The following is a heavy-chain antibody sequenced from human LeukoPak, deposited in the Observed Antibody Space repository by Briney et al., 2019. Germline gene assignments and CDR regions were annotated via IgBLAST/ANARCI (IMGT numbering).Heavy chain of an antibody. Sequence: GASLKLSCKASGYTFTSYDINWVRQATGQGLEWMGWMNPNSGNTVHAQKFQGRVTMTRNTSITTAYMELSSLRSEDTAVYYCARAHSGSYFWSMYAFDIWGQGTMVTVSS. CDR2: MNPNSGNT. CDR3: ARAHSGSYFWSMYAFDI. V-gene: IGHV1-8*01. CDR1: GYTFTSYD. J-gene: IGHJ3*02. D-gene: IGHD1-26*01.